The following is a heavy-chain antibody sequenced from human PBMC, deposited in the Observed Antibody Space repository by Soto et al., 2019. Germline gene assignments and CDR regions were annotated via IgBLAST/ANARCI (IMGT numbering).Heavy chain of an antibody. CDR3: ARSAGWYAVHS. Sequence: QVQLQESGPGLVKPSGTLSLTCAVSGDSVSSPYYWCWVRQPPGKGLEWIGEVFHTGTTSYNPSLRSRVTSSIDKSNNQFSLDLSYVTAAATAVSYCARSAGWYAVHSWGPGTLVIVSS. J-gene: IGHJ4*02. D-gene: IGHD6-19*01. V-gene: IGHV4-4*02. CDR2: VFHTGTT. CDR1: GDSVSSPYY.